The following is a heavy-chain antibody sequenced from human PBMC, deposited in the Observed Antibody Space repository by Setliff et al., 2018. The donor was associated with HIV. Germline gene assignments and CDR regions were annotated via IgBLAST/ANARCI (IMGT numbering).Heavy chain of an antibody. J-gene: IGHJ4*02. CDR3: ARGLSFYDPGGFDY. D-gene: IGHD3-22*01. Sequence: PSETLSLTCTVSGGSISSYYWSWNRQPPGKGLEWIGYIYTRGSNNYNPSLKSRVTISVDASKNQFSLKLSSVTAADTAVYYCARGLSFYDPGGFDYWGQGTLVTVSS. CDR2: IYTRGSN. CDR1: GGSISSYY. V-gene: IGHV4-4*09.